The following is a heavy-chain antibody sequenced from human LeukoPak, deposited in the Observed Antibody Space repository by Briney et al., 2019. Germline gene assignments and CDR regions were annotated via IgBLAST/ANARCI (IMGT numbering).Heavy chain of an antibody. CDR3: AKGSVWYLI. D-gene: IGHD6-19*01. CDR2: IYDSGNT. CDR1: GASVSGHF. Sequence: SETLSPTCTLSGASVSGHFWSWIRQPPGKGLEWIGDIYDSGNTNYNPSLKSRVTISVDTSKNQFSLKLSSVTAADTAIYYCAKGSVWYLIWGQGTLVTVSS. V-gene: IGHV4-59*02. J-gene: IGHJ4*02.